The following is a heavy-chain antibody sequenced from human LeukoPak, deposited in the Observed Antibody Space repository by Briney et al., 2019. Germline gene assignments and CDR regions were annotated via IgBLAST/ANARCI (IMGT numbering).Heavy chain of an antibody. J-gene: IGHJ4*02. CDR3: AKAQRLTSFGTLDY. D-gene: IGHD3-3*01. CDR1: GFPFSNFA. CDR2: IGGDGETT. Sequence: VGSLRLSCAASGFPFSNFAMSWVRQAPGKGLEWVSAIGGDGETTYYADSVKGRFTISRDNSKNTLYLQVNSLRAEDTAVYYCAKAQRLTSFGTLDYWGQGTLVTVSS. V-gene: IGHV3-23*01.